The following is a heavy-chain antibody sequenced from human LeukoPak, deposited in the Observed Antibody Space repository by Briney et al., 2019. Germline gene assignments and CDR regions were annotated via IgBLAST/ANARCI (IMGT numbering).Heavy chain of an antibody. Sequence: SGGSLRLFCGASRLLFRSYDMSGVRGAPGRALVGVSAIRGRGGRTYCADPVKGRLTISRDIYKNTLYVKMNTQRGGDTAVYYCAKDLRARSSGWYSNAFDIWGQGTMVTVSS. CDR1: RLLFRSYD. D-gene: IGHD6-19*01. CDR2: IRGRGGRT. J-gene: IGHJ3*02. V-gene: IGHV3-23*01. CDR3: AKDLRARSSGWYSNAFDI.